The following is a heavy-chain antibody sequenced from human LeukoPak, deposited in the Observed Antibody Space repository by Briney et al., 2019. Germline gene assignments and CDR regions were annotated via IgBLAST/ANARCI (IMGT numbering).Heavy chain of an antibody. J-gene: IGHJ4*02. CDR2: INPNSGGT. CDR3: ARGTGYSSGWYDY. V-gene: IGHV1-2*06. D-gene: IGHD6-19*01. CDR1: GYTFTGYY. Sequence: GASVKVSCKASGYTFTGYYMHWVRQAPGQGLEWMGRINPNSGGTNYAQKFQGRVTMTRNTSISTAYMELSRLRSDDTAVYYCARGTGYSSGWYDYWGQGTLVTVSS.